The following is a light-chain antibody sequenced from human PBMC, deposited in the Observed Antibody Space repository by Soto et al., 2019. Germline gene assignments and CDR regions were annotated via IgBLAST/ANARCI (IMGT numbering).Light chain of an antibody. CDR2: DAS. CDR3: QQRSNWPPVFT. V-gene: IGKV3-11*01. CDR1: QSVSSY. J-gene: IGKJ3*01. Sequence: ESVLTQSPATLSLSPGERATLSCRASQSVSSYLAWYQQKPDQAPRLLIYDASNRATGTPARFSGSGSGTDFTLTISSREPVDFAVYYCQQRSNWPPVFTFGPGTKVDIK.